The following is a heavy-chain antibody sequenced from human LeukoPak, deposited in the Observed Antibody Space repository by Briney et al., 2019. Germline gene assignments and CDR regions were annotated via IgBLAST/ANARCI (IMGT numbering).Heavy chain of an antibody. Sequence: GTSLRLSCAASGFTFSTNGMHWVRQVPGKGLEWVAVISYDGSTQYYADSVKGRFFISRDDSSSTLFLQMNSLRPEDTAVYFCVRDHPTAFDSWGQGTLVTVSS. V-gene: IGHV3-30*03. CDR3: VRDHPTAFDS. J-gene: IGHJ4*02. CDR1: GFTFSTNG. CDR2: ISYDGSTQ.